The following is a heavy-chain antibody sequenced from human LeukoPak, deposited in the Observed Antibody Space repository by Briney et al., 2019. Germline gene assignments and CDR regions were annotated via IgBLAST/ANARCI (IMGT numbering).Heavy chain of an antibody. CDR1: GFTVSSNY. CDR2: IYSGGST. Sequence: GGSLRLSCAASGFTVSSNYMSRVRQAPGKGLEWVSVIYSGGSTYYADSVKGRFTISRDNSKNTLYLQMNSLRAEDTAVYYCARVPPEGGYYFDYWGQGTLVTVSS. V-gene: IGHV3-53*01. D-gene: IGHD1-14*01. CDR3: ARVPPEGGYYFDY. J-gene: IGHJ4*02.